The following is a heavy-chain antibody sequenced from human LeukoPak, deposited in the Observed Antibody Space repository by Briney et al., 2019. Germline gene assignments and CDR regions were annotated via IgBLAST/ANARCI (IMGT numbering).Heavy chain of an antibody. CDR1: GFTFSNAW. CDR3: TTDLYCSSTSCRRGDY. D-gene: IGHD2-2*01. Sequence: KPGGSLRLSCAASGFTFSNAWMSWVRQAPGKGLEWVGRIKSKTDGGTTDYAAPVKGRFTIPRDDSKNTLYLQMNSLKTEDTAVYYCTTDLYCSSTSCRRGDYWGQGTLVTVSS. J-gene: IGHJ4*02. CDR2: IKSKTDGGTT. V-gene: IGHV3-15*01.